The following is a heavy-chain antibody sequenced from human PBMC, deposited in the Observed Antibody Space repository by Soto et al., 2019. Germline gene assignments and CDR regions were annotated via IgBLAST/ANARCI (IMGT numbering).Heavy chain of an antibody. Sequence: VGSLRLSCAASGFTFSSYGMHWVRQAPGKGLEWVAVISYDGSNKYYADSVKGRFTISRDNSKNTLYLQMNSLRAEDTAVYYCAKDAGDPLLEYYFDYWGQGTLVTVSS. J-gene: IGHJ4*02. CDR3: AKDAGDPLLEYYFDY. CDR2: ISYDGSNK. V-gene: IGHV3-30*18. CDR1: GFTFSSYG. D-gene: IGHD3-3*01.